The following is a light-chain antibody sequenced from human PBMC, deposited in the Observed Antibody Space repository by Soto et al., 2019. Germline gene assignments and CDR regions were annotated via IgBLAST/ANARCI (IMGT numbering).Light chain of an antibody. CDR3: QQGYSTPIT. J-gene: IGKJ5*01. Sequence: DIQMTQSPSSLSASVGDRVTITCRASQSISSYLNWYQQKPGKAPKLLICAASSLQSGVPSRFSGSGSGTDFTLTISSLQPEDFATYYCQQGYSTPITLGQGTRLEIK. CDR1: QSISSY. CDR2: AAS. V-gene: IGKV1-39*01.